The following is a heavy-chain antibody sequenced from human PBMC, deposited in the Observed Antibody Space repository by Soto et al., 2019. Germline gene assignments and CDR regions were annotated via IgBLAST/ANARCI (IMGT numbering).Heavy chain of an antibody. CDR2: IYWDDDK. CDR3: AHRVLRTVFGLVTTTAIYFDF. V-gene: IGHV2-5*02. CDR1: GFSLTTSGEG. D-gene: IGHD3-3*01. Sequence: QITLNESGPTVVRPTETLTLTCRFSGFSLTTSGEGVGWIRQSPGKAPEWLALIYWDDDKGYSASLKSRLTITKDTSKYQVVLTVSDLDPTDTATYYCAHRVLRTVFGLVTTTAIYFDFWGQGTPVAVSS. J-gene: IGHJ4*02.